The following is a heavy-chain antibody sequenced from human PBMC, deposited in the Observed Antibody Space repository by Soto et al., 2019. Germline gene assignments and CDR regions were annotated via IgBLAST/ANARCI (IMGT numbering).Heavy chain of an antibody. D-gene: IGHD3-22*01. CDR1: GVTFSSYG. Sequence: GGSLRLSCTASGVTFSSYGIHWVRQAPGKGLEWVAVISYDGRNKYYADSVKGRFTISGDNSKNTLYLEMNSLRAEDTAVYYCAGNYYDSSGYYFDWFDPWGQGTLVTVSA. J-gene: IGHJ5*02. V-gene: IGHV3-30*03. CDR3: AGNYYDSSGYYFDWFDP. CDR2: ISYDGRNK.